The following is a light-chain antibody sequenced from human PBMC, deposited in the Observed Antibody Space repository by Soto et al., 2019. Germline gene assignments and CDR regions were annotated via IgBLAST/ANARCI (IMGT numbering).Light chain of an antibody. V-gene: IGKV1-39*01. CDR2: AAS. CDR3: HQTDSIPET. CDR1: QSISLF. J-gene: IGKJ1*01. Sequence: DIQMTQSPSSLSASVGDTVTITCRASQSISLFLNWYQQKPGKAPKLLIYAASSLQSGVPSRFTGNGSGNDFTLNISSLQPEDFATYYCHQTDSIPETFGQGTKVEIK.